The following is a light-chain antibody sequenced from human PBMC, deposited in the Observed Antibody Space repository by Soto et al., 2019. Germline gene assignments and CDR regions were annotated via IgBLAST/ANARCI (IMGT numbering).Light chain of an antibody. V-gene: IGLV2-23*01. CDR2: EGS. Sequence: QSALTQPASVSGSPGQSITISCTGTSSDVGSYNLVSWYQQHPGKAPKLMIYEGSKRPSGVSNRFSGSKSGNTASLTISGLQAEDEAAYCCCSYAGSRYYVFGTGTKVTVL. CDR3: CSYAGSRYYV. J-gene: IGLJ1*01. CDR1: SSDVGSYNL.